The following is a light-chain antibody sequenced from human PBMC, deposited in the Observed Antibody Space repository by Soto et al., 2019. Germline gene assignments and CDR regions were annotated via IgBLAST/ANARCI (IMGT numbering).Light chain of an antibody. Sequence: EIVLTQSPGTLSLSPGERPTLSCRASQSISNSSLAWYQQKPGKPPRLLIYGASSRATGSPDRFSGSGSGTDFSLTISRLEPEDFAVYYCQQYGGSPTTFGQGTKVEIK. V-gene: IGKV3-20*01. CDR1: QSISNSS. CDR2: GAS. J-gene: IGKJ1*01. CDR3: QQYGGSPTT.